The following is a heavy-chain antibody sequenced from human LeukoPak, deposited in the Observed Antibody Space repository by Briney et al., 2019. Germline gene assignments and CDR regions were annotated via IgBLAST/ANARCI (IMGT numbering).Heavy chain of an antibody. J-gene: IGHJ4*02. CDR3: ARGKTSRDGYNAPFDY. CDR2: ISSSSSYI. V-gene: IGHV3-21*01. CDR1: GFTFSSYS. D-gene: IGHD5-24*01. Sequence: GGSLRLSCAASGFTFSSYSMNWVRQAPGKGLEWVSSISSSSSYIYYADSVKGRFTISRDNAKNSLYLQMNSLRAEDTAVYYCARGKTSRDGYNAPFDYWGQGALVTVSS.